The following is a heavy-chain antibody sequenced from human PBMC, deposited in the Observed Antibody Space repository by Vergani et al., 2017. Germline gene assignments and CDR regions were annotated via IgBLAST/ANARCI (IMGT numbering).Heavy chain of an antibody. J-gene: IGHJ5*02. Sequence: QVQLVQSGAEVKKPGSSVKVSCKASGGTFSSYTISWVRQAPGQGLEWMGRIIPILGTANYAQKFQGRVTITADESTSTAYMELSSLRSEDTAVYYCARDPRGPDYYGSGSYYPYNWFDPWGQGTLVTVSS. CDR3: ARDPRGPDYYGSGSYYPYNWFDP. D-gene: IGHD3-10*01. CDR2: IIPILGTA. CDR1: GGTFSSYT. V-gene: IGHV1-69*08.